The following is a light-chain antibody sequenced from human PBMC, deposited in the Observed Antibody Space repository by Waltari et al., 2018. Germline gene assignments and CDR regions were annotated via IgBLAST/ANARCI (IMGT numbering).Light chain of an antibody. CDR2: YVS. CDR1: QDIKNF. CDR3: QQGISFPAT. J-gene: IGKJ4*01. V-gene: IGKV1-12*01. Sequence: DIRITQTPSSVSASVGDRIPLTCRASQDIKNFLAWYQQKPGKAPKLLISYVSSWQSGVPSRFSGSGSATDFTLSINSLQPEDFATYYCQQGISFPATFGGGTKVEI.